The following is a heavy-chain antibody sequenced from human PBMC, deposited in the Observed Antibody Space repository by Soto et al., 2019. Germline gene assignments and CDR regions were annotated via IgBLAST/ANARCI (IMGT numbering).Heavy chain of an antibody. CDR2: MNPNSGNT. V-gene: IGHV1-8*01. J-gene: IGHJ6*02. CDR1: GYTFTSYD. CDR3: ARAGELWAARYYYYGMDV. Sequence: ASVKVSCKVSGYTFTSYDINWVRQATGQGLEWMGWMNPNSGNTGYAQKFQGRVTMTRNTSISTAYMELSSLRSEDTAVYYCARAGELWAARYYYYGMDVWGQGTTVTVSS. D-gene: IGHD3-10*01.